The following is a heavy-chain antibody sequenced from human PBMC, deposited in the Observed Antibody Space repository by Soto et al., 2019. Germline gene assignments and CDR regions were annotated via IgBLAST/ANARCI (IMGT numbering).Heavy chain of an antibody. Sequence: PGESLKISCKGSGYNFTTYWIGWVRQMPGKGPEWMGIIYPGDSDTKYNPSFQGQVTISADKSITTTYLQWSSLKASDTAIYYCAASIFYYGMDVWGQGTTVTVSS. V-gene: IGHV5-51*01. CDR2: IYPGDSDT. CDR3: AASIFYYGMDV. J-gene: IGHJ6*02. CDR1: GYNFTTYW.